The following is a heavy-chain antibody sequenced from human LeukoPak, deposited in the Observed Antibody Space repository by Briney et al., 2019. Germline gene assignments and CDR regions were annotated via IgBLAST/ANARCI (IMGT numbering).Heavy chain of an antibody. CDR1: GDSISFHF. Sequence: LSETLSLTCSVSGDSISFHFWSWIRQPPGKGLEWIGHTYYGGSTDYNPSLASRVTVSADTSKNQFSLKLSSVTAADTAVYYCATLGRAAGNAFDIWGQGTVVIVSS. V-gene: IGHV4-59*11. CDR3: ATLGRAAGNAFDI. J-gene: IGHJ3*02. CDR2: TYYGGST. D-gene: IGHD1-26*01.